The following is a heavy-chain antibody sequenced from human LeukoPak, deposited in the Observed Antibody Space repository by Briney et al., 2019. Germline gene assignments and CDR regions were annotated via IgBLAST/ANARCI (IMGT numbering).Heavy chain of an antibody. Sequence: ASVKVSCKASGYTFTSYDINWVRQATGQGVEWMGWMNPNSGNTRYAQKFQGRVTITRNTSISTAYMELSSLRSEDTAVYYCARVNYYYYMDVWGKGTTVTVSS. CDR2: MNPNSGNT. J-gene: IGHJ6*03. V-gene: IGHV1-8*03. CDR3: ARVNYYYYMDV. CDR1: GYTFTSYD.